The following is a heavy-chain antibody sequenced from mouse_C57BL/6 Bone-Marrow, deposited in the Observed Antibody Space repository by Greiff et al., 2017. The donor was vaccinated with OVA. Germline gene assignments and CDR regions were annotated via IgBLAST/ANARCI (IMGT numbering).Heavy chain of an antibody. D-gene: IGHD2-4*01. J-gene: IGHJ3*01. CDR1: GFTFSSYA. V-gene: IGHV5-4*03. CDR3: ASPYDYTWFAY. Sequence: DVMLVESGGGLVKPGGSLKLSCAASGFTFSSYAMSWVRQTPEKRLEWVATISDGGSYTYYPDNVKGRFTISRDNAKNNLYLQRSHLKSEDTAMYYCASPYDYTWFAYWGQGTLVTVSA. CDR2: ISDGGSYT.